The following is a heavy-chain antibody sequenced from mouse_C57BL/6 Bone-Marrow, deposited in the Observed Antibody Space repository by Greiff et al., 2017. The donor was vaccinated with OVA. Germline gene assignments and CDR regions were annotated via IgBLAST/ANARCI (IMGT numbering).Heavy chain of an antibody. CDR2: IHPNSGST. CDR3: ARGGIYYDYDNDY. V-gene: IGHV1-64*01. CDR1: GYTFTSYW. J-gene: IGHJ2*01. Sequence: VKLQQSGAELVKPGASVKLSCKASGYTFTSYWMHWVKQRPGQGLEWIGMIHPNSGSTNYNEKFKSKATLTVDKSSSTAYMQLSSLTSEDSAVYYCARGGIYYDYDNDYWGQGTTLTVSS. D-gene: IGHD2-4*01.